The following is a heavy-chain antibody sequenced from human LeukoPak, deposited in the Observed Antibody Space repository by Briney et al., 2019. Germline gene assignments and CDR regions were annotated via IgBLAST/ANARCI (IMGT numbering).Heavy chain of an antibody. J-gene: IGHJ4*02. D-gene: IGHD3-3*01. CDR2: IIPIFGTA. Sequence: GASVKVSCKASGGTFNSYAISRVRQAPGQGLEWMGGIIPIFGTANYAQKFQGRVTITTDESTSTAYMELSSLRSEDTAVYYCARGPVPGGEWFLYYWGQGTLVTVSS. V-gene: IGHV1-69*05. CDR1: GGTFNSYA. CDR3: ARGPVPGGEWFLYY.